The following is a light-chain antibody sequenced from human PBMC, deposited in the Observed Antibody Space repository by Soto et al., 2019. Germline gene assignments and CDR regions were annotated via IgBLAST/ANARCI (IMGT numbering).Light chain of an antibody. Sequence: QSVLAQPPSASGSPGQSVTISCTGTSSDVGGYNYVSWYQQHPGKAPKLMIYEVSKRPSGVPDRFSGSKPGNTASLTVSGLQAEDEADYYCSSYAGSNNVVFGGGTKVTVL. CDR2: EVS. CDR3: SSYAGSNNVV. J-gene: IGLJ2*01. V-gene: IGLV2-8*01. CDR1: SSDVGGYNY.